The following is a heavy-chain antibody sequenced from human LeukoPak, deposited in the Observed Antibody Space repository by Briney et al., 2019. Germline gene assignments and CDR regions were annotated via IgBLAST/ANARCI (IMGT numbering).Heavy chain of an antibody. CDR2: INDRGHT. CDR3: ARDPTTVVTTPYYFDF. CDR1: GGSFSGYH. D-gene: IGHD4-23*01. Sequence: PSETLSLTCAVPGGSFSGYHWNWIRQSPGKGLEWVAEINDRGHTNYNPSLESRVNISVDTSKKQFSLKLNFVTAADTAVYYCARDPTTVVTTPYYFDFWGQGTLVTVSS. J-gene: IGHJ4*02. V-gene: IGHV4-34*01.